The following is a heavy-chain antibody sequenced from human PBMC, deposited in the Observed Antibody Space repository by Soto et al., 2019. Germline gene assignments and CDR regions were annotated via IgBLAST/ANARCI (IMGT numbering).Heavy chain of an antibody. CDR1: GFTFSSYG. J-gene: IGHJ3*02. D-gene: IGHD4-17*01. V-gene: IGHV3-33*01. CDR2: IWYDGSNK. Sequence: PGGSLRLSCAASGFTFSSYGMHWVRQAPGKGLEWVAVIWYDGSNKYYADSVKGRFTISRDNSKNTLYLQMNSLRAEDTAVYYYARDLFHYVGAFDIWGQVTMVTVSS. CDR3: ARDLFHYVGAFDI.